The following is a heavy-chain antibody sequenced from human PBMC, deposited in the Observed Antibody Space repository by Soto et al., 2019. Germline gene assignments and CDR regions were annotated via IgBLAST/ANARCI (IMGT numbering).Heavy chain of an antibody. J-gene: IGHJ4*02. Sequence: SETLSLTCSVSGASITDYSWNWIRQSAGKGLEWIGRIYATGKNQVNPSLQSRVTMSLDTSKNQFSLKLTSVTAADTAVFYCARESGKNWSYEAYWGQGTLVTVSS. CDR3: ARESGKNWSYEAY. CDR1: GASITDYS. V-gene: IGHV4-4*07. CDR2: IYATGKN. D-gene: IGHD1-7*01.